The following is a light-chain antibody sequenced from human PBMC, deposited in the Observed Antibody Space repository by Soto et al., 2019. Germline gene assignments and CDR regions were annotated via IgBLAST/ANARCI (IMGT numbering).Light chain of an antibody. CDR1: STDIGDYNF. CDR2: EVN. CDR3: ASFRSGTILV. V-gene: IGLV2-14*01. Sequence: QSALTQPASVSGSPGQSVTISCTGTSTDIGDYNFISWYQQSPGKAPRLLIYEVNNRPSGVSRRFSGSKAGNTASLTISGLLKDDEADYFCASFRSGTILVFGSGTKVTVL. J-gene: IGLJ6*01.